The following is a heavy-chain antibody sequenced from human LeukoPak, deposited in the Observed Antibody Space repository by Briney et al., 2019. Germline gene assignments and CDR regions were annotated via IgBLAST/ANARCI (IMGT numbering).Heavy chain of an antibody. V-gene: IGHV3-23*01. D-gene: IGHD6-6*01. Sequence: GSLRLSCAASGFTFSSYAMSWVRQAPGKGLEWVSAISGSGGSTYYADSVKGRFTISRDNAENSLYLQMNSLRADDTAVYYCARVYRSSSGYCFDYWAQGTLVTVSS. CDR2: ISGSGGST. J-gene: IGHJ4*02. CDR1: GFTFSSYA. CDR3: ARVYRSSSGYCFDY.